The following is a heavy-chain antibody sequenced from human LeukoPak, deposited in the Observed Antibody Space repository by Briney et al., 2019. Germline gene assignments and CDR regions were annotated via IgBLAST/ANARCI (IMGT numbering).Heavy chain of an antibody. Sequence: PSETLSLTCTVSGGSISSSSYYWGWIRQPPGKGLEWIGSIYTSGSTNYNPSLKSRVTMSVDTSKNQFSLKLSSVTAADTAVYYCARDGVVTSPWGQGTLVTVSS. J-gene: IGHJ5*02. D-gene: IGHD2-21*02. CDR1: GGSISSSSYY. V-gene: IGHV4-39*07. CDR3: ARDGVVTSP. CDR2: IYTSGST.